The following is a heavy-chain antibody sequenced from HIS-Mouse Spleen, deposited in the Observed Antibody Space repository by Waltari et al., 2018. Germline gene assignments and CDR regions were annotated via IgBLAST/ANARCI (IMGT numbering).Heavy chain of an antibody. CDR1: GFPSRSYG. V-gene: IGHV3-30*18. J-gene: IGHJ4*02. Sequence: QVQLVESGGGVVQPGRSLRLSCAAFGFPSRSYGVHWVRQAPGKGLGWVAGISYDGSKNYYADSVKGRFTLSSDNSKHTLYLQMNSLRAEDTAVYYCAKASSGWLDYWGQGTLVTVSS. CDR3: AKASSGWLDY. D-gene: IGHD6-19*01. CDR2: ISYDGSKN.